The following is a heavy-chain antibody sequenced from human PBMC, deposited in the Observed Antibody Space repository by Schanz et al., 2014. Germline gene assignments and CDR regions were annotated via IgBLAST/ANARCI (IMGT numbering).Heavy chain of an antibody. V-gene: IGHV3-11*01. J-gene: IGHJ3*02. Sequence: QVQLVESGGGLVKPGGSLRLSCAASGFIFNDYYMNWIRQAPGKGLEWVAYIRFDASAKYYGDSVEGRFTISRDNAKNTLYLQMNSLRAEDTAVYYCARDRWDWNNAFDIWGQGTMVTVSS. CDR2: IRFDASAK. CDR1: GFIFNDYY. CDR3: ARDRWDWNNAFDI. D-gene: IGHD1-1*01.